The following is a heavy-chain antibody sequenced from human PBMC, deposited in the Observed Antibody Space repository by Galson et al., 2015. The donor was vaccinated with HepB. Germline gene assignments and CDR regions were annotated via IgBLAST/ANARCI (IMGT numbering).Heavy chain of an antibody. Sequence: SVKVSCKASGGTFSSYAISWVRQAPGQGLEWMGGIIPIFGTANYAQKFQGRVTITADESTSTAYMELSSLRSEDTAVYYCEVTFGGVIDSYYYYYYMDVWGKGTTVTVSS. CDR2: IIPIFGTA. CDR1: GGTFSSYA. J-gene: IGHJ6*03. CDR3: EVTFGGVIDSYYYYYYMDV. D-gene: IGHD3-16*02. V-gene: IGHV1-69*13.